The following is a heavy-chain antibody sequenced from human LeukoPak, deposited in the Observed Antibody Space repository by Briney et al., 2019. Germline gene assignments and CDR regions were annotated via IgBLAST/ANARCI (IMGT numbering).Heavy chain of an antibody. V-gene: IGHV1-2*02. CDR3: AGGREIGTPWFDP. J-gene: IGHJ5*02. CDR2: INPNSGGT. D-gene: IGHD1-7*01. CDR1: GYTFTSYG. Sequence: ASVKVSCKASGYTFTSYGISWVRQAPGQGLEWMGWINPNSGGTNYAQKFQGRVTMTRDTSISTAYMELSRLRSDDTAVYYCAGGREIGTPWFDPGGKGTLVTVPS.